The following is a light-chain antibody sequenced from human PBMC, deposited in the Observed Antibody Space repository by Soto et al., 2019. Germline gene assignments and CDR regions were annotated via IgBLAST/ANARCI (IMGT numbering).Light chain of an antibody. CDR2: DVS. J-gene: IGLJ1*01. CDR3: SSSTSSSRCV. CDR1: SSEVGGYNY. Sequence: QSALTQPASVSGSPGQSITISCTGTSSEVGGYNYVSWYQQHPGKAPKLMIYDVSNRPSGVSNRFSGSKSGNTASLTISGLQAEDEADYYCSSSTSSSRCVFGTGTKVTVL. V-gene: IGLV2-14*01.